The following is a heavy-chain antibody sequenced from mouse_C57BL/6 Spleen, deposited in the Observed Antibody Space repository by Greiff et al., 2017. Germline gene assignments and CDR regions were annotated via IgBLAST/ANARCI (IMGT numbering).Heavy chain of an antibody. D-gene: IGHD1-1*01. Sequence: VQLQQSVAELVRPGASVKLSCTASGFNIKNTYMHWVKQRPEQGLEWIGRIDPANGNTKYAPKFQGKATITADTSANTAYLQLSNLTSVDTAIYYCARDYYGSSHWYFDVWGTGTTVTVSS. V-gene: IGHV14-3*01. CDR3: ARDYYGSSHWYFDV. J-gene: IGHJ1*03. CDR1: GFNIKNTY. CDR2: IDPANGNT.